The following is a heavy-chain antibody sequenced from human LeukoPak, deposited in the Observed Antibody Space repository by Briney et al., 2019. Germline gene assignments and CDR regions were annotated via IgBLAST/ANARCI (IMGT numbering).Heavy chain of an antibody. J-gene: IGHJ4*02. CDR1: GGSISSSSYY. CDR3: ARNPHMGLAAAGTNFDY. Sequence: SETLSLTCTVSGGSISSSSYYWGWIRQPPGKGLEWIGSIYYSGSTYYNPSLKSRVTISVDTSKNQFSLKLSSVTAADTAVHYCARNPHMGLAAAGTNFDYWGQGTLVTVSS. D-gene: IGHD6-13*01. V-gene: IGHV4-39*07. CDR2: IYYSGST.